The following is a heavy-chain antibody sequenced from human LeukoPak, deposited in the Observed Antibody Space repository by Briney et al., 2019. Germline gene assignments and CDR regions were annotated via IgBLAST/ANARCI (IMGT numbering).Heavy chain of an antibody. D-gene: IGHD1-26*01. CDR1: GFTFSSYW. Sequence: GGSLRLSCAASGFTFSSYWMHWVRQAPGKGLVWVSRINSDGSSTSYADSVKGRFTISRDNAKNTLYLQMNGLRAEDTAVYYCARPEWEPWVFDYWGQGTQVTVSS. J-gene: IGHJ4*02. CDR3: ARPEWEPWVFDY. CDR2: INSDGSST. V-gene: IGHV3-74*01.